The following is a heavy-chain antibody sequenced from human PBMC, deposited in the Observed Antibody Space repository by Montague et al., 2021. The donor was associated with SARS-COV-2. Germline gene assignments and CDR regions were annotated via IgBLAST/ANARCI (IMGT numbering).Heavy chain of an antibody. D-gene: IGHD1-7*01. CDR2: INHHGTT. CDR1: GGSFSAFN. CDR3: SRTYRGTFDF. V-gene: IGHV4-34*01. Sequence: SETLSLTCAVYGGSFSAFNWCWIRHPPGGGLEWSGEINHHGTTNYKSSPESRLSMSVDTSKNQFSLNLRSVTAADTAVYFCSRTYRGTFDFWGQGNLVTVSS. J-gene: IGHJ4*02.